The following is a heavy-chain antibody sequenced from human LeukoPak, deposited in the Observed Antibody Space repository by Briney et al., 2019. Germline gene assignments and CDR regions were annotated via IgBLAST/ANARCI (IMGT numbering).Heavy chain of an antibody. V-gene: IGHV4-39*07. Sequence: PSETLSLTCTVSGGSISSSSYYWGWIRQPPGKGLEWIGSIYYSGSTYYNPSLKSRVTISVDRSKNQFSLKLSSVTAADTAVYYCARAADRAFGGVIGFDYWGQGTLVTVSS. CDR2: IYYSGST. J-gene: IGHJ4*02. CDR3: ARAADRAFGGVIGFDY. CDR1: GGSISSSSYY. D-gene: IGHD3-16*02.